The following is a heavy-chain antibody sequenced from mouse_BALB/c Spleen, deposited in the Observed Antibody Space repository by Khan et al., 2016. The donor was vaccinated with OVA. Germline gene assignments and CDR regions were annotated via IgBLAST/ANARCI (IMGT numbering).Heavy chain of an antibody. D-gene: IGHD2-4*01. J-gene: IGHJ3*01. CDR3: ARNYDYDEGLAY. V-gene: IGHV2-2*02. CDR2: IWSGGST. CDR1: GFSLTTYG. Sequence: QVQLKESGPGLVQPSQSLSITCTVSGFSLTTYGVHWVRQSPGKGLEWLGVIWSGGSTDYDAAFISRLSISKDSSKSQVFFKMTSLQVNDTAIYYCARNYDYDEGLAYWGQGTLVTVS.